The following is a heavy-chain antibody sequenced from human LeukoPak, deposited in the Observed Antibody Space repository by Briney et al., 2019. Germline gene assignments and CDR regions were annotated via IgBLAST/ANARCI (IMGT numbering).Heavy chain of an antibody. CDR3: ARAPPGPTSGPGDY. CDR1: GYTFTAYG. D-gene: IGHD1-14*01. Sequence: GASVKVSCKASGYTFTAYGITWVRQAPGQGVEWMGWISANNGDTKYAQKVQGRGTMTTDTSTTTVYMELRSLRSDDTATYYCARAPPGPTSGPGDYWGQGTLVIVSS. CDR2: ISANNGDT. J-gene: IGHJ4*02. V-gene: IGHV1-18*01.